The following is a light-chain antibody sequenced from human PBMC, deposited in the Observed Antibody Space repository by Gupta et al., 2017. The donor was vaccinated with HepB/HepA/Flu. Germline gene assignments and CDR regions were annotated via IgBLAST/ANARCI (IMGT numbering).Light chain of an antibody. Sequence: DSVMNKSRLSLPVTPGEPASIPCRSSQSLLHSNGYNYLDWYLQKPGQSPPLLIYLVSTRASGVPDRFSGSGSGTDFTLKISRVEAEDVGAYYCMQALQTPWTFGQGTKVEIK. CDR1: QSLLHSNGYNY. CDR2: LVS. V-gene: IGKV2-28*01. J-gene: IGKJ1*01. CDR3: MQALQTPWT.